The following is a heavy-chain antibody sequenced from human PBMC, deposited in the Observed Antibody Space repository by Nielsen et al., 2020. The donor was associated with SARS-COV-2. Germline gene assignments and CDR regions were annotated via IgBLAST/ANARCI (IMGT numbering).Heavy chain of an antibody. Sequence: SGPTLVKLTETLTLTCTVSGFSLSNARMGVSWIRQPPGKALEWLAHIFSNDEKSYSTSLKSRLTISKDTSKSQVVLTMTNMDPVDTATYYCARTKKGFFYSNYYYYGMDVWGQGTTVTVSS. CDR2: IFSNDEK. V-gene: IGHV2-26*01. CDR3: ARTKKGFFYSNYYYYGMDV. CDR1: GFSLSNARMG. J-gene: IGHJ6*02. D-gene: IGHD4-11*01.